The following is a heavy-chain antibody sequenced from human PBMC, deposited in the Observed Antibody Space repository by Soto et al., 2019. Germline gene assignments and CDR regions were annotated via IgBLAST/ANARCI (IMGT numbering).Heavy chain of an antibody. CDR3: SRIPGYSASCGDFYDGMTI. V-gene: IGHV1-18*01. CDR2: MNTYRGNT. D-gene: IGHD6-13*01. J-gene: IGHJ6*02. CDR1: GYTFTNYV. Sequence: QVQLVQSGAELKKPGASVKVSCKASGYTFTNYVISWVRQAPGQGLEWMGWMNTYRGNTQYAQKLQGRVTMTKDTSTSTADLELTSLRSDDTSLYYGSRIPGYSASCGDFYDGMTIGGHGTAFIVSS.